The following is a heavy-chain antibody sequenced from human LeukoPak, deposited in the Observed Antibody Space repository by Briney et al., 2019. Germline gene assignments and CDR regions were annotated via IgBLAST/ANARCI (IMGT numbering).Heavy chain of an antibody. CDR1: GFTFSNTA. CDR3: AKAHLPGIVGTTTDY. Sequence: GGSLRPSCAASGFTFSNTALTWVRQAPGRGLEWVSTVTGSDDETYYADSVKGRFTISRDYSKSTLLLQMNSLRVEDTAIYYCAKAHLPGIVGTTTDYWGQGTLVTVSS. CDR2: VTGSDDET. D-gene: IGHD1-26*01. V-gene: IGHV3-23*01. J-gene: IGHJ4*02.